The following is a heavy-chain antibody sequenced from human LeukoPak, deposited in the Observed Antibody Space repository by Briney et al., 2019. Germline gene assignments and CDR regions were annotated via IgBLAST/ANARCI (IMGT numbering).Heavy chain of an antibody. CDR2: ISITSTYT. Sequence: GGSLRLSCAASGFPFTSGFTFSDSYMSWIRQAPGKGLEWVSYISITSTYTNYADSVKGRFTISRDNANNSLYLQMNSLRAEDTAIYYCARGGTGAFDYWGQGTLVTVSA. CDR1: GFPFTSGFTFSDSY. V-gene: IGHV3-11*06. CDR3: ARGGTGAFDY. J-gene: IGHJ4*02. D-gene: IGHD2-8*02.